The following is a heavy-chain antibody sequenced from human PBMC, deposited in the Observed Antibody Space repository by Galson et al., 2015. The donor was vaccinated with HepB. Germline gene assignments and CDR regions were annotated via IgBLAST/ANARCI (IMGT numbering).Heavy chain of an antibody. CDR1: GGSFSGYY. CDR3: ARAGIAAAGTGERDY. CDR2: INHSGST. V-gene: IGHV4-34*01. Sequence: LSLTCAVYGGSFSGYYWSWIRQPPGKGLEWIGEINHSGSTNYNPSLKSRVTISVDTSKNQFSLKLSSVTAADTAVYYCARAGIAAAGTGERDYWGQGTLVTVSS. D-gene: IGHD6-13*01. J-gene: IGHJ4*02.